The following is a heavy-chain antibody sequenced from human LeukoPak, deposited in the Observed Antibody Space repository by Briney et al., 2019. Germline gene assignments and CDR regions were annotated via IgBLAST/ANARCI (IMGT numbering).Heavy chain of an antibody. CDR3: ARDLDTAMDPGVDY. V-gene: IGHV3-33*01. D-gene: IGHD5-18*01. CDR2: IWYDGSNK. CDR1: GFTFSSYG. J-gene: IGHJ4*02. Sequence: GGSLILSCAASGFTFSSYGMHWVRQAPGKGLEWVAVIWYDGSNKYYADSVKGRFTISRDNSKNTLYLQMNSLRAEDTAVYYCARDLDTAMDPGVDYWGQGTLVTVSS.